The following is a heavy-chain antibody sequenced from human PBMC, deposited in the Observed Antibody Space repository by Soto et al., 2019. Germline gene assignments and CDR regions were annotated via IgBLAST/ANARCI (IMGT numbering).Heavy chain of an antibody. D-gene: IGHD2-15*01. Sequence: ASLKVACQASGDTFTIYYMHWVLQAPGQGLEWMGIINPSGDTSYAQKFQGRVTMTRDTSTSTVYMELSSLRSEDTAVYYCARVYCNVGGCYGIDYWGQGTLVTVSS. CDR1: GDTFTIYY. CDR3: ARVYCNVGGCYGIDY. CDR2: INPSGDT. V-gene: IGHV1-46*01. J-gene: IGHJ4*02.